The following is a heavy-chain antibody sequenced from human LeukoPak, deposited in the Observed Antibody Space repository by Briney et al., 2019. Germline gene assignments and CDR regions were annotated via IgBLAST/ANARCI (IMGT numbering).Heavy chain of an antibody. CDR1: GGTFSSYA. V-gene: IGHV1-69*13. CDR3: ARVVVPVAMDYGMDV. Sequence: ASVKVSCKASGGTFSSYAISWVRQAPGQGLEWMGGIIPIFGTANYAQKFQGRVTITADESTSTAYMELSSLRSEDTAVYYCARVVVPVAMDYGMDVWGKGTTVTVSS. D-gene: IGHD2-2*01. CDR2: IIPIFGTA. J-gene: IGHJ6*04.